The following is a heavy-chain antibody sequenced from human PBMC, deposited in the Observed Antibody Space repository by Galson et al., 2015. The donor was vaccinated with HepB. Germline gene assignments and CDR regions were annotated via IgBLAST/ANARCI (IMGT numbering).Heavy chain of an antibody. V-gene: IGHV3-30*02. CDR2: IRYDGSNK. CDR1: GFTFSSYG. CDR3: AKPGWWIQLWAYFDY. J-gene: IGHJ4*02. Sequence: SLRLSCAASGFTFSSYGMHWVRQAPGKGLEWVAFIRYDGSNKYYADSVKGRFTISRDNSKNTLYLQMNSLRAEDTAVYYCAKPGWWIQLWAYFDYWGQGTLVTVSS. D-gene: IGHD5-18*01.